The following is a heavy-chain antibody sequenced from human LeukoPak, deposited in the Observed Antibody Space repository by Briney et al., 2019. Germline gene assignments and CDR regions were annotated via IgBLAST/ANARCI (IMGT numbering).Heavy chain of an antibody. J-gene: IGHJ4*02. Sequence: AGGSLRLFCTASGFTVSSNYMSWVRQAPGKGLEWVSVLYSGGSTYYADSVKGRFTISRDNSKNTLYLQMNSLRAEDTAVYYCAKWANSGYGYFDYWGQGTLVTVSS. CDR3: AKWANSGYGYFDY. V-gene: IGHV3-53*05. CDR1: GFTVSSNY. CDR2: LYSGGST. D-gene: IGHD5-12*01.